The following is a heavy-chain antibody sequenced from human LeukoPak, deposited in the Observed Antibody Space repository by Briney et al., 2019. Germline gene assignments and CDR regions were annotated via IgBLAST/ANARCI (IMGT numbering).Heavy chain of an antibody. CDR1: GGSISSSSYY. Sequence: SETLSLTCSVSGGSISSSSYYWGWIRQPPGKGLEWIGTIYCGGSTYYNPSLKGRVTISVDTSKNQFSLKLTSVTAADTAVYYCARHGPEQYYYYYGMDVWGQGTTVTVSS. D-gene: IGHD1/OR15-1a*01. CDR2: IYCGGST. J-gene: IGHJ6*02. CDR3: ARHGPEQYYYYYGMDV. V-gene: IGHV4-39*01.